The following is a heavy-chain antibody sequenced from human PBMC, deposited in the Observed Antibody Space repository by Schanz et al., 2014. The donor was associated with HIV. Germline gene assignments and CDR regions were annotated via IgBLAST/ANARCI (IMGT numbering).Heavy chain of an antibody. CDR3: AKGNYDILTGEFDY. D-gene: IGHD3-9*01. Sequence: EVQLLESGGGVVQPGRSLRLSCAASEFTFSSYGMHWVRQAPGKGLEWVSAISGSGGSTYYADSVKGRFTISRDNSKNTLYLQMNSLRAEDTAVYYCAKGNYDILTGEFDYWGQGTLVTVSS. CDR2: ISGSGGST. J-gene: IGHJ4*02. CDR1: EFTFSSYG. V-gene: IGHV3-23*01.